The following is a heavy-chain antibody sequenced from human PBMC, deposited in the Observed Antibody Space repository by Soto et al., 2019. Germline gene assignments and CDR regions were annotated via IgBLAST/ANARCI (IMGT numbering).Heavy chain of an antibody. D-gene: IGHD4-4*01. CDR2: ISWNSGSI. J-gene: IGHJ4*02. Sequence: GGSLRLSCAASGFTFDDYAMHWVRQAPGEGLEWVSGISWNSGSIGYADSVKGRFTISRDNAKNSLYLQMNSLRAEDTALYYCARDTVTSYFDYWGQGTLVTVSS. V-gene: IGHV3-9*01. CDR1: GFTFDDYA. CDR3: ARDTVTSYFDY.